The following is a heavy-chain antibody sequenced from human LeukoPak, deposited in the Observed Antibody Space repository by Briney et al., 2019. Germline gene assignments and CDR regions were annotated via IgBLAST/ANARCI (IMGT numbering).Heavy chain of an antibody. CDR1: GFTFSSYG. CDR3: AKADGYYFDY. CDR2: ISYDGGNK. J-gene: IGHJ4*02. V-gene: IGHV3-30*18. D-gene: IGHD5-24*01. Sequence: GGSLRLSCAASGFTFSSYGMHWVRQAPGKGLEWVAVISYDGGNKYYADSVKGRFTISRDNSKNTLYLQMNSLRAEDTAVYYCAKADGYYFDYWGQGTLVTVSS.